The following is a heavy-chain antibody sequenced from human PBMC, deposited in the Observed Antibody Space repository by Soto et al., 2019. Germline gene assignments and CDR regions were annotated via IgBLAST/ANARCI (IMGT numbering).Heavy chain of an antibody. V-gene: IGHV3-33*01. Sequence: QVQLVESGGGVVQPGRSLRLSCAASGFTFSSYGMHWVRQAPGKGLEWVAVIWYDGSNKYYADSVKGRFTISRDNPKNTLYLQMNSLRAEDTAVYYCARDLSYDSSGYYYPRGYFDYWGQGTLVTVSS. J-gene: IGHJ4*02. D-gene: IGHD3-22*01. CDR2: IWYDGSNK. CDR1: GFTFSSYG. CDR3: ARDLSYDSSGYYYPRGYFDY.